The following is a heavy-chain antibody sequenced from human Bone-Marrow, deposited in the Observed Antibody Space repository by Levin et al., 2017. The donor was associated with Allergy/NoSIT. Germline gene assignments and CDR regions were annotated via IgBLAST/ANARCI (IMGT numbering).Heavy chain of an antibody. CDR1: GGSIRSGRYY. CDR2: IYTTGST. CDR3: VRDRLASLYYYSMDV. J-gene: IGHJ6*03. Sequence: SQTLSLTCSVSGGSIRSGRYYFTWVRQSAGKGLEWIGRIYTTGSTNYNPSLESRVTISRDTFKKEVYLTLSSVTAADTAVYYCVRDRLASLYYYSMDVWGRGTTVIVSS. V-gene: IGHV4-61*02.